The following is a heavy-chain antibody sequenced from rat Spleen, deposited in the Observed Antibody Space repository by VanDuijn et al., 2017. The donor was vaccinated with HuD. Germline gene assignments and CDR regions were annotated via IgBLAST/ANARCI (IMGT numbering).Heavy chain of an antibody. CDR3: ARHGGGRTYVMDA. V-gene: IGHV5-29*01. D-gene: IGHD4-3*01. CDR2: INYDGSRT. CDR1: GFTFSDYY. J-gene: IGHJ4*01. Sequence: EVQLVESGGGLVQPGRSLKLSCAASGFTFSDYYMAWVRQAPTKGLEWVATINYDGSRTDYRDSVKGRFTISRDNAKSTLYLQMDSLRSEDTATYYCARHGGGRTYVMDAWGQGASVTVSS.